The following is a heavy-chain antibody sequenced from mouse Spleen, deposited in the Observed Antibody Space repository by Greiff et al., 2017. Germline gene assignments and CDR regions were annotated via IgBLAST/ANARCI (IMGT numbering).Heavy chain of an antibody. CDR2: IDPSDSYT. CDR1: GYTFTSYW. V-gene: IGHV1-69*01. D-gene: IGHD1-1*01. CDR3: AYGSSYAY. J-gene: IGHJ3*01. Sequence: VQLQQSGAELVMPGASVKLSCKASGYTFTSYWMHWVKQRPGQGLEWIGEIDPSDSYTNYNQKFKGKATLTVDKSSSTAYMQLSSLTSEDSAVYYCAYGSSYAYWGQGTLVTVSA.